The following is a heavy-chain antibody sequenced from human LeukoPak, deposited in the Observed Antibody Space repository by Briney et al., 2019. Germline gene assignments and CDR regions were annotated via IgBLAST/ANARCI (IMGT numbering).Heavy chain of an antibody. CDR1: GGSITSNTHD. Sequence: PSETLSLTCTVSGGSITSNTHDWSWIRQHPGKGLEWIGFITYNGNTHYNPSLQSRLTMSIDTSKSQFSLRLTSVTAADTAVYYCAAEGLSARFDFWGRGTPVTVSS. V-gene: IGHV4-31*03. D-gene: IGHD6-6*01. CDR2: ITYNGNT. CDR3: AAEGLSARFDF. J-gene: IGHJ4*02.